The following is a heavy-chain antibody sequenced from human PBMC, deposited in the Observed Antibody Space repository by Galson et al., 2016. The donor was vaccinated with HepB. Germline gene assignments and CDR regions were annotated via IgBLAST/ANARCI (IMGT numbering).Heavy chain of an antibody. J-gene: IGHJ4*02. Sequence: SLRLSCAASGFTFSSYSMNWVRQAPGKGLEWVANINQDGSEKYHVDSVKGRFTISRDNAKNSLFLQMNGLRAEDTAVYYCARNPSAAYWGQGTLVTVSS. V-gene: IGHV3-7*03. CDR2: INQDGSEK. CDR1: GFTFSSYS. CDR3: ARNPSAAY. D-gene: IGHD6-25*01.